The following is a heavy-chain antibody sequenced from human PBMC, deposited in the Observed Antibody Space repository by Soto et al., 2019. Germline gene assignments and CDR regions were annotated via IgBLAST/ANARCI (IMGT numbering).Heavy chain of an antibody. CDR3: AREYYDCSGYYGGYYYYYGMDV. V-gene: IGHV3-53*05. CDR2: LHSGGDT. CDR1: GIPVSSNY. D-gene: IGHD3-22*01. J-gene: IGHJ6*02. Sequence: GGSLRLCCAASGIPVSSNYMTWVRKAPGKGLEWVSVLHSGGDTYYANSVKGRFTMTTDTSTSTAYMELRSLRSDDTAVYYCAREYYDCSGYYGGYYYYYGMDVWGQGTTVTVSS.